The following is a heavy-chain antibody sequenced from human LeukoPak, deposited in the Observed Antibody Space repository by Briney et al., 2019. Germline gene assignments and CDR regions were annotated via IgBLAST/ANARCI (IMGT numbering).Heavy chain of an antibody. V-gene: IGHV6-1*01. CDR2: TYYRSGWYN. Sequence: SQTLSLTCAISGDSVSSNSAAWGWIRQSPSRGLEWLGRTYYRSGWYNDYALSVKSRITINPDTSKNQVSLKLNPVTPGDTAVYYCSRELAWGPADYWGQGTLVTVSS. CDR3: SRELAWGPADY. D-gene: IGHD7-27*01. J-gene: IGHJ4*02. CDR1: GDSVSSNSAA.